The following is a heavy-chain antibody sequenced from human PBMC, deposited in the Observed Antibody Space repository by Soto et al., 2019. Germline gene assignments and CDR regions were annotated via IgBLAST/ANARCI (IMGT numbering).Heavy chain of an antibody. Sequence: GGSLRLSCAASRFTFSSYGMHWVRQAPGKGLEWVAVISNDSSNKYYADSVKGRFTISRDNSKNMLYLQMDSLRAEDTAIYYCAKTTLVTHYYYYGMDVWGQGTTVTVSS. D-gene: IGHD6-13*01. CDR2: ISNDSSNK. CDR3: AKTTLVTHYYYYGMDV. CDR1: RFTFSSYG. J-gene: IGHJ6*02. V-gene: IGHV3-30*18.